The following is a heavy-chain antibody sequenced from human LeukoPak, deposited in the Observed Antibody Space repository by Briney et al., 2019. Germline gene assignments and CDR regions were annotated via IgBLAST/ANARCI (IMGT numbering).Heavy chain of an antibody. CDR3: TRGSWYYYDSSGYRDAFDI. V-gene: IGHV4-4*07. J-gene: IGHJ3*02. D-gene: IGHD3-22*01. CDR2: IYTSGST. Sequence: SETLSLTCTVSGGSISSYYWSWIRQPAGKGLEWIGRIYTSGSTNYNPSLKSRVTMSVDTSKNQFSLKLSSVTAADTAVYYCTRGSWYYYDSSGYRDAFDIWGQGTMVTVSS. CDR1: GGSISSYY.